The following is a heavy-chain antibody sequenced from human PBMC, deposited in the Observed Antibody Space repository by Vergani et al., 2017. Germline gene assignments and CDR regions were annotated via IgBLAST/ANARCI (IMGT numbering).Heavy chain of an antibody. Sequence: EVQLLESGGDLVQPGGSLRLSCAASGFTFNHYAMNWVRQAPGKGLEWFSGISGSGGSTYYAGSVKGRFTISRDSSKNTLYLQMNSLSAGDTAVYYCAKANPRNSGYDYLYYYHAMDVWGQGTTVTVS. D-gene: IGHD5-12*01. J-gene: IGHJ6*02. CDR2: ISGSGGST. CDR3: AKANPRNSGYDYLYYYHAMDV. CDR1: GFTFNHYA. V-gene: IGHV3-23*01.